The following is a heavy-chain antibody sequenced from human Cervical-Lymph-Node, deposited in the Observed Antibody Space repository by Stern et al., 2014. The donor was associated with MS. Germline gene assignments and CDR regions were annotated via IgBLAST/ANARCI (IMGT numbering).Heavy chain of an antibody. CDR2: IIPIFETA. CDR1: GGTFSSDA. CDR3: VSGTRSSWYFDF. Sequence: QDQLVQSGAEVKKPGSSMKVSCKASGGTFSSDAIGWVRQAPGQGLEWMGGIIPIFETANYAQKFQGRVTITADQSTKTAYLELSSLTSGDTAMYFCVSGTRSSWYFDFWGQGTLVTVST. J-gene: IGHJ4*02. V-gene: IGHV1-69*12. D-gene: IGHD6-13*01.